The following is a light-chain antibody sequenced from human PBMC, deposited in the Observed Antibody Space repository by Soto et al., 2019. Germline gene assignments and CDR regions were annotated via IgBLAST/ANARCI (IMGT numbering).Light chain of an antibody. CDR2: GAS. CDR1: QTVLNNY. Sequence: DIVLTQSPGTLSLSPGERAILSCRASQTVLNNYLTWYQQKPGQAPRRLIFGASFRATGIPDRFSGSGSGTDFTLTISRLEPEDFAVYYCQQYGSSPTTFGQGTKVDIK. CDR3: QQYGSSPTT. V-gene: IGKV3-20*01. J-gene: IGKJ1*01.